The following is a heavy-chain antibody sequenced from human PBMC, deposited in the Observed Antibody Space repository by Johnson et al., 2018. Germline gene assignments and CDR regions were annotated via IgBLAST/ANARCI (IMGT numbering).Heavy chain of an antibody. CDR1: GFSVSSNY. V-gene: IGHV3-66*02. CDR2: VYSAAGT. J-gene: IGHJ4*02. Sequence: VQLVESGGGLVQPGGSXRLSCAASGFSVSSNYMNWVRQAPGKGLECVPVVYSAAGTYYADSVEGRFTVSRDSSKNMLYLQLNSLKHDDTAVYYCAKGGDYRDYWGQGTLVTVSS. D-gene: IGHD4-17*01. CDR3: AKGGDYRDY.